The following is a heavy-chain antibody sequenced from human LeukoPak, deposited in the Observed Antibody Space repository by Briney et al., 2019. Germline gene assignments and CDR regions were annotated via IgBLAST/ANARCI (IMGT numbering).Heavy chain of an antibody. CDR3: ARHEGGGSSWSPYNWFDP. V-gene: IGHV4-39*01. CDR2: IYYSGTT. D-gene: IGHD6-13*01. Sequence: SETLSLTCTVSGGSISSSSYYWGWIRQPPGKGLEWIGTIYYSGTTYYNPSLKSRVTISVDTSKNQFSLKLSSVTAADTAVYYCARHEGGGSSWSPYNWFDPWGQGTLVTVSS. J-gene: IGHJ5*02. CDR1: GGSISSSSYY.